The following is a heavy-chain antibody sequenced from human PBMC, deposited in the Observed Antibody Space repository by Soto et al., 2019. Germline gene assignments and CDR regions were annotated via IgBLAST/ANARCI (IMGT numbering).Heavy chain of an antibody. J-gene: IGHJ5*02. V-gene: IGHV1-2*02. D-gene: IGHD6-13*01. CDR2: INPNSGGT. Sequence: GASVKVSCKASGYTFTGYYMHWVRQAPGQGLEWMGWINPNSGGTNYAQKFQGRVTMTRDTSISTAYMELSRLRSDDTAVYYCARDQIRGIAAAKGNWFDPWGQGTLVTVSS. CDR1: GYTFTGYY. CDR3: ARDQIRGIAAAKGNWFDP.